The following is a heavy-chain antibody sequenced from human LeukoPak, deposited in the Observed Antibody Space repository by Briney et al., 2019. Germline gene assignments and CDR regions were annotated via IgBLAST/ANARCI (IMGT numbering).Heavy chain of an antibody. D-gene: IGHD5-12*01. CDR3: ARCNTVNQGFSAVDY. CDR1: GASINNYH. CDR2: IFNSGTP. Sequence: PSETLSLTCSVSGASINNYHWSSIRQSPGKGLEWIGFIFNSGTPYYSASFKSRVTFSVDISKNHFTRNLRSVTAADTARYCCARCNTVNQGFSAVDYWGQGTLVTVSS. J-gene: IGHJ4*02. V-gene: IGHV4-59*13.